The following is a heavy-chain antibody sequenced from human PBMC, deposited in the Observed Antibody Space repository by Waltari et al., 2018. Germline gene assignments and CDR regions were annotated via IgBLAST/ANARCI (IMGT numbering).Heavy chain of an antibody. CDR2: VDPEDGET. J-gene: IGHJ4*02. CDR1: GYTFTDYY. D-gene: IGHD3-22*01. CDR3: ATTGEYYYDSSGYYRPFDY. V-gene: IGHV1-69-2*01. Sequence: EVQLVQSGAEVKKPGATVKISCKASGYTFTDYYMHWVQQAPGKGLEWMGRVDPEDGETIYAEKFQGRVTITADTSTDTAYMELSSLRSEDTAVYYCATTGEYYYDSSGYYRPFDYWGQGTLVTVSS.